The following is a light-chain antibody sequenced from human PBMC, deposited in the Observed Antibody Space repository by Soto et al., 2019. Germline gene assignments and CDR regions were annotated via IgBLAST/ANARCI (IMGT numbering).Light chain of an antibody. CDR1: SSDVGGYNY. CDR2: DVS. CDR3: GSYTSSSAYV. J-gene: IGLJ1*01. V-gene: IGLV2-14*01. Sequence: QSVLTQPASVSGSPGQSITISCTGTSSDVGGYNYVSWYQQHPGKAPKLMIYDVSNRPSGVSSRFSGSKSGNTASLTISGLQAEDEADYYCGSYTSSSAYVFGTRTKLTVL.